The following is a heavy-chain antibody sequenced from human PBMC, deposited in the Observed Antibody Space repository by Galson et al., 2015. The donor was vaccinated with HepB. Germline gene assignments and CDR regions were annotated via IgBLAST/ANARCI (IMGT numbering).Heavy chain of an antibody. J-gene: IGHJ6*02. V-gene: IGHV3-48*03. CDR1: GFTFNIYD. CDR3: SRDPMDV. CDR2: ITSSGATI. Sequence: SLRLSCAASGFTFNIYDMNWVRQAPGKGLEWVSYITSSGATIYYADSMKGRFTISRDNAKNSLYLQMNSLRAEDTAVYYCSRDPMDVWGHGTMVTVSS.